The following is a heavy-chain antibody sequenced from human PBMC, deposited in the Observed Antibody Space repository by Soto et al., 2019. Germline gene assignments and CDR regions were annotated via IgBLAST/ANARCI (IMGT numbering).Heavy chain of an antibody. CDR2: IIPIFGTA. J-gene: IGHJ5*02. CDR3: ARVAIAVAGPPGSFDP. Sequence: QVQLVQSGAEVKKPGSSVKVSCKASGGTFSSYAISWVRQAPGQGLEWMGGIIPIFGTANYAQKFQGRVTITTEESRSTAYRELSSPRSEDTAVYYCARVAIAVAGPPGSFDPWGQGTLVTVSS. CDR1: GGTFSSYA. D-gene: IGHD6-19*01. V-gene: IGHV1-69*05.